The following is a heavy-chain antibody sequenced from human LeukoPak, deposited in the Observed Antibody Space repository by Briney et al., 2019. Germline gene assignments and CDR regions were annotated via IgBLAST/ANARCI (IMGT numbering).Heavy chain of an antibody. D-gene: IGHD2-21*01. CDR1: GGTFSSYA. CDR2: IIPILGLA. Sequence: ASVKVSCKASGGTFSSYAISWVRQAPGQGLEWMGRIIPILGLANYAQRFQGRVTITADKSTSTAYMELSSLRSEDTAVYYCARLRLRYTRNGDSTSYEVFDIWGQGTVVTVSS. J-gene: IGHJ3*02. V-gene: IGHV1-69*04. CDR3: ARLRLRYTRNGDSTSYEVFDI.